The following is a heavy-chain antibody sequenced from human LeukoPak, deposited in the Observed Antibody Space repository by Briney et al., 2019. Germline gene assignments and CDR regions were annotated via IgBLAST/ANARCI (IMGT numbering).Heavy chain of an antibody. CDR2: IRSKGNSYAT. Sequence: GGSLKLSCAASGFTFSGSAMHWVRQAPGKGLEWVGRIRSKGNSYATAYAASVKGRFTISRDDSKNTAYLQMNSLKTEDTAVHYCTTPYGDYVEYYYYYGMDVWGQRTTVTVSS. V-gene: IGHV3-73*01. CDR3: TTPYGDYVEYYYYYGMDV. J-gene: IGHJ6*02. D-gene: IGHD4-17*01. CDR1: GFTFSGSA.